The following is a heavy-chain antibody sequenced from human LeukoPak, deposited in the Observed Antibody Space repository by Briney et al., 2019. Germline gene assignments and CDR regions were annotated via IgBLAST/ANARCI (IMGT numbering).Heavy chain of an antibody. V-gene: IGHV1-69*13. J-gene: IGHJ4*02. Sequence: ASVKVSRKASGGTFSSYAISWVRQAPGQGLEWMGGIIPIFGTANYAQKFQGRVTITADESTSTAYMELSSLRSEDTAVYYCASDVHSTADPYDYWGPGTLVTVSS. CDR1: GGTFSSYA. CDR2: IIPIFGTA. D-gene: IGHD2-2*01. CDR3: ASDVHSTADPYDY.